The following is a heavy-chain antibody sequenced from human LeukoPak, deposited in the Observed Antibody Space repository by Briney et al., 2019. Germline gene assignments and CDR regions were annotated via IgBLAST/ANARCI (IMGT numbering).Heavy chain of an antibody. D-gene: IGHD3-10*01. CDR3: ARIDSGSYYSDDY. J-gene: IGHJ4*02. Sequence: ASVKVTCKVSGYTLTELSMHWVRQAHGKGLEWMGGFGPEGGEAIYAQKFQGRVTLTEDTSADTTYMELSSLRSDDTAIYYCARIDSGSYYSDDYWGQGTLVTVSS. V-gene: IGHV1-24*01. CDR1: GYTLTELS. CDR2: FGPEGGEA.